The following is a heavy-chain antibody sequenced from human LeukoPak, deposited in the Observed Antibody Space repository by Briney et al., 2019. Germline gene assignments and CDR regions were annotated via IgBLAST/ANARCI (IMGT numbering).Heavy chain of an antibody. CDR1: GFTFSSYS. J-gene: IGHJ4*02. V-gene: IGHV3-21*01. D-gene: IGHD5-18*01. CDR3: ARDRHQWIQPQGVH. Sequence: GGPLRLSCAASGFTFSSYSMNWVRQAPGKGLEWVSSISSSSSYIYYADSVKGRFTISRDNAKNSLYLQMNSLRAEDTAVYYCARDRHQWIQPQGVHWGQGTLVTVSS. CDR2: ISSSSSYI.